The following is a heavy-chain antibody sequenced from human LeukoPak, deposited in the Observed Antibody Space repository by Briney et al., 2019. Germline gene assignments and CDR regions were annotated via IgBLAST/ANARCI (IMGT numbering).Heavy chain of an antibody. V-gene: IGHV3-30-3*01. Sequence: SGRSLRLSCAASGFTFSSYAMHWVRLAPGKGLEWVAVISYDGSNKYYADSVKGRFTISRDNSKNTLYLQMNSLRAEDTAVYYCASEMATIQDYWGQGTLVTVSS. CDR2: ISYDGSNK. CDR1: GFTFSSYA. D-gene: IGHD5-24*01. CDR3: ASEMATIQDY. J-gene: IGHJ4*02.